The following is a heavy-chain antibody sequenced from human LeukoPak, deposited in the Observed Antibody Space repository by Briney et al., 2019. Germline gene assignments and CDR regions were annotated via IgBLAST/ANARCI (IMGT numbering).Heavy chain of an antibody. D-gene: IGHD2-2*01. CDR1: GGTFSSFS. CDR3: AKDPLGSCSSSRCYVDAFES. Sequence: SVKVSCKASGGTFSSFSIIWVRQAPGQGLEWMGGIIPFFGAPDYAQKFQGRVTITTEASTNTTYMELRNLRSEDTAVYYCAKDPLGSCSSSRCYVDAFESWGQGTMVTVSS. V-gene: IGHV1-69*05. J-gene: IGHJ3*02. CDR2: IIPFFGAP.